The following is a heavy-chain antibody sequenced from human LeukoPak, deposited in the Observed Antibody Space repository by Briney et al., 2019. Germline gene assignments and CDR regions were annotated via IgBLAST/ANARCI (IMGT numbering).Heavy chain of an antibody. CDR1: GGSISSGSYY. D-gene: IGHD2-15*01. J-gene: IGHJ5*02. CDR3: ARSGCSGGSCYSELNWFDP. V-gene: IGHV4-61*02. CDR2: IYTSGST. Sequence: SQTLSLTCTVSGGSISSGSYYWSWIRQPAGKGLEWIGRIYTSGSTNYNPSLKSRVTISVDTSKNQFSLKLSSVTAADTAVYYCARSGCSGGSCYSELNWFDPWGQGTLVTVSS.